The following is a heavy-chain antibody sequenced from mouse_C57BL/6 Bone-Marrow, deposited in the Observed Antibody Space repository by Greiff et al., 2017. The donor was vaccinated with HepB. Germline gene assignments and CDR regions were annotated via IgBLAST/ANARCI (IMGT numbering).Heavy chain of an antibody. CDR3: TTWILRYPYYFDY. CDR2: IDPEDGDT. Sequence: VQLKQSGAELVRPGASVKLSCTASGFNIKDYYMHWVKQRPEQGLEWIGRIDPEDGDTEYAPKFQGKATMTADTSSNTAYLQLSSLTSEDTAGYYCTTWILRYPYYFDYWGQGTTLTVSS. V-gene: IGHV14-1*01. CDR1: GFNIKDYY. J-gene: IGHJ2*01. D-gene: IGHD1-1*01.